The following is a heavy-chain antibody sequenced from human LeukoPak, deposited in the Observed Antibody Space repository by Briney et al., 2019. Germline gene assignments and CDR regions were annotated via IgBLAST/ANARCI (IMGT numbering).Heavy chain of an antibody. D-gene: IGHD2-15*01. Sequence: HPGGSLRLSCAASGFTFSSYAMSWVRQAPGKGLEWVSAISGSGGSTYYADSVKGRFTISRDNSKNTLYLQMNSLRAEDTAVYYCAKGNKLIHAFDIWGQGTMVTVSS. CDR2: ISGSGGST. CDR1: GFTFSSYA. J-gene: IGHJ3*02. CDR3: AKGNKLIHAFDI. V-gene: IGHV3-23*01.